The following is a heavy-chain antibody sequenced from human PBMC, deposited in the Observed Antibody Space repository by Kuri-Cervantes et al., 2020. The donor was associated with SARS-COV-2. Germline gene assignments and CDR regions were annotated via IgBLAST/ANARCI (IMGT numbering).Heavy chain of an antibody. CDR2: INPSGGST. CDR1: GYTFTCCS. CDR3: ARDGTYYDFWSGSYYFDY. Sequence: ASVKVSCKASGYTFTCCSLHWLQQAPGQGLEWMGIINPSGGSTSYAQKFQGRVTMTRDTSTSTVYMELSSLRSEDTAVYYCARDGTYYDFWSGSYYFDYWGQGTLVTVSS. D-gene: IGHD3-3*01. J-gene: IGHJ4*02. V-gene: IGHV1-46*01.